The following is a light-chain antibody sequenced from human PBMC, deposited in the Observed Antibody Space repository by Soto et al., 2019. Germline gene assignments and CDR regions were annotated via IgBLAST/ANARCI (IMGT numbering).Light chain of an antibody. V-gene: IGKV3-15*01. Sequence: EILLTQSPVTLSVSPGARATLSCRASQSLTSNLAWSQQRPGQDPRLLIYDTSTRATDVPARFSGSGSGTDVTLTIASLQSEDFAVYYCQQYNHWPRMLSFGGGTRVEL. J-gene: IGKJ4*01. CDR1: QSLTSN. CDR2: DTS. CDR3: QQYNHWPRMLS.